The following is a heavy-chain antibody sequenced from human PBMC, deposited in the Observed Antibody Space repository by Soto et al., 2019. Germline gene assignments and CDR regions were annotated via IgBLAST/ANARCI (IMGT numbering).Heavy chain of an antibody. CDR1: GGSISSYY. J-gene: IGHJ6*02. CDR2: IYYSGST. CDR3: ARCPVGYCSSTSCTKAKYYYYYYGMDV. V-gene: IGHV4-59*01. Sequence: SETLSLTCTVSGGSISSYYWSWIRQPPGKGLEWIGNIYYSGSTNYNPSLKSRVTISVDTSKNQFSLKLSSVTAEDTAVYYCARCPVGYCSSTSCTKAKYYYYYYGMDVWGQGTTVTVSS. D-gene: IGHD2-2*01.